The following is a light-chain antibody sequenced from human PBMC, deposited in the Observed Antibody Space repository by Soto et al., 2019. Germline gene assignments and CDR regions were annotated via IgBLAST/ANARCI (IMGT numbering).Light chain of an antibody. CDR3: AALDDTLNGWV. CDR1: TSTIGSNF. CDR2: SNN. V-gene: IGLV1-44*01. Sequence: QSVLTQPPSASGTPGQGVTISCSGSTSTIGSNFVIWYQQLPGTAPKLLIYSNNKRPSGVPDRFSGSKSGTSASLAISGLQSEDEADYYCAALDDTLNGWVFGGGTKLTVL. J-gene: IGLJ3*02.